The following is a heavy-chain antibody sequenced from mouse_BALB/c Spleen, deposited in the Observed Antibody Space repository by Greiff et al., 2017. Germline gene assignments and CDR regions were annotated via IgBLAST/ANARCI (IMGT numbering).Heavy chain of an antibody. J-gene: IGHJ4*01. V-gene: IGHV14-3*02. D-gene: IGHD3-3*01. Sequence: EVKLMESGAELVKPGASVKLSCTASGFNIKDTYMHWVKQRPEQGLEWIGRIDPANGNTKYDPKFQGKATITADTSSNTAYLQLSSLTSEDTAVYYCAREGLGRYYAMDYWGQGTSVTVSS. CDR3: AREGLGRYYAMDY. CDR2: IDPANGNT. CDR1: GFNIKDTY.